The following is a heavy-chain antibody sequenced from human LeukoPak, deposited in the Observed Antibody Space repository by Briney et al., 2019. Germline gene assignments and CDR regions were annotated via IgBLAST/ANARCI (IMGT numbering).Heavy chain of an antibody. D-gene: IGHD6-6*01. V-gene: IGHV1-46*01. CDR2: INPSGGST. Sequence: ASVKVSCKASGYTFTSYGIGWVRQAPGQGLEWMGIINPSGGSTSYAQKFQGRVTMTRDTSTSTVYMELSSLRSEDTAVYYCARVSPVLYYMDVWGKGTTVTVSS. J-gene: IGHJ6*03. CDR1: GYTFTSYG. CDR3: ARVSPVLYYMDV.